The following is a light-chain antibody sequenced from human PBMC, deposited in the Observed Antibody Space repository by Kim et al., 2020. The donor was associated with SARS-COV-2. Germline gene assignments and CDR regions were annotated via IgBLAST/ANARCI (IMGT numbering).Light chain of an antibody. J-gene: IGKJ1*01. CDR3: QQYYTYPRGT. CDR2: AAS. V-gene: IGKV1-8*01. CDR1: QGVSSY. Sequence: SPGDRVTIPCRASQGVSSYLAWYQQRPAKAPKLLIYAASTLQSGVPSRFSGSGSGTDFTLIINSLQSEDFATYYCQQYYTYPRGTFGQGTKVDIK.